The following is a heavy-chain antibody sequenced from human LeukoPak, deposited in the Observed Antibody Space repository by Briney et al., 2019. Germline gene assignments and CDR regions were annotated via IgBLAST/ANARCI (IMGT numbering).Heavy chain of an antibody. V-gene: IGHV3-23*01. J-gene: IGHJ3*02. D-gene: IGHD3-10*01. CDR2: IGSST. CDR1: GFTFSSYA. CDR3: ARGTMAQGFDI. Sequence: GGSLRLSCAASGFTFSSYAMSWVRQAPGKGLEWVSGIGSSTYYVDSVKGRFTISRDNSKNTLYLRMNSLRVEDTALYYCARGTMAQGFDIWGQGTMVTVSS.